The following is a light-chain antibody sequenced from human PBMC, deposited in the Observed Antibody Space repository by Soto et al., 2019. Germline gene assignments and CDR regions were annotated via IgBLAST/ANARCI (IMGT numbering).Light chain of an antibody. J-gene: IGKJ1*01. CDR1: QSISSW. CDR3: QQYNNFWT. Sequence: DIQMTQSPSALSASVGDRVTITCRASQSISSWLAWYQQKPGKAPRLLIYDASYLERGVPSRFGGCGSGTEFTLTISDLQPDDLATYYCQQYNNFWTFGPGTKVEI. V-gene: IGKV1-5*01. CDR2: DAS.